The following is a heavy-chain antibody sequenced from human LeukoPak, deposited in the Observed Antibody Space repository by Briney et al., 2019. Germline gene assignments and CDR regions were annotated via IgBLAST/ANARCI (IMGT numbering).Heavy chain of an antibody. CDR3: SRRRYYYESSGFDY. CDR2: IRSKEYGGTT. Sequence: GGSLRLSCTASGFIFGDNPMSWFRQAAGKGLEWVAFIRSKEYGGTTEYAASVKGRFTISRDDSKSIAYLQMNSLKTEDTAVYYCSRRRYYYESSGFDYWGQGILVTVSS. V-gene: IGHV3-49*03. D-gene: IGHD3-22*01. CDR1: GFIFGDNP. J-gene: IGHJ4*02.